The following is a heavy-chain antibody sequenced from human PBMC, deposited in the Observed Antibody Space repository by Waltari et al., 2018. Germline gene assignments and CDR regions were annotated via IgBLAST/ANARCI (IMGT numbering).Heavy chain of an antibody. J-gene: IGHJ6*02. CDR3: ARDYCDRTYCHGMDV. V-gene: IGHV3-30*03. CDR2: ISYNERNI. CDR1: EFTFSSVC. D-gene: IGHD2-21*01. Sequence: QVPLVESGGGVVQRGRSLRLSCGASEFTFSSVCIHWVRQAPGKGLEWVAVISYNERNIYYVDSVKGRFTISRDNSKKTLYLQMNSLRPEDTAVYYCARDYCDRTYCHGMDVWGQGTTVTVSS.